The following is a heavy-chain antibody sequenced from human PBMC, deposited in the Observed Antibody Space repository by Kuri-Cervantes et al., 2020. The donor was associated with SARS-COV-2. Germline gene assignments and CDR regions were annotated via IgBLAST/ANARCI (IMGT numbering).Heavy chain of an antibody. D-gene: IGHD1-26*01. Sequence: SETLSLTCTVSGGSISSYYWSWIRQPAGKGLEWIGRIYTSGSTNYNPSLKSRVTMSVDTSKSQFSLKLSSVTAADTAVYYCARNQVGGYYYYYMDVWGKGTTVTVSS. CDR2: IYTSGST. V-gene: IGHV4-4*07. CDR3: ARNQVGGYYYYYMDV. J-gene: IGHJ6*03. CDR1: GGSISSYY.